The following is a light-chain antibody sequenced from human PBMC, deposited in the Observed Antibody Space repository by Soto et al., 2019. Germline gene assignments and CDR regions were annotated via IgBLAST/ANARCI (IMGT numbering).Light chain of an antibody. J-gene: IGKJ1*01. V-gene: IGKV4-1*01. CDR3: QQYYSTPWT. Sequence: DIVMTQSPDSLAVSLGERATINCKSSQSVLYRSNSKNYLAWYQQKPGQPPKLLIYWASTRESGVPDRISGSGSGTDFTLTISSLQAEDVAVYYCQQYYSTPWTFGKGTKVEIK. CDR1: QSVLYRSNSKNY. CDR2: WAS.